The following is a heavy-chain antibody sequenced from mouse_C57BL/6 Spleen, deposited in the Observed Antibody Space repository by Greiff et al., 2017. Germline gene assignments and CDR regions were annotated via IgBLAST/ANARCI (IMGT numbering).Heavy chain of an antibody. CDR2: IYPGDGDT. CDR1: GYAFSSSW. D-gene: IGHD4-1*01. J-gene: IGHJ1*03. CDR3: AKTGANWYFDV. Sequence: VQLQQSGPALVKPGASVKISCKASGYAFSSSWMNWVKQRPGKGLEWIGRIYPGDGDTNYNGQFKGKAPLTADKSSSTAYMQLSSLTSEDSAVXCCAKTGANWYFDVWGTGTTVTVSS. V-gene: IGHV1-82*01.